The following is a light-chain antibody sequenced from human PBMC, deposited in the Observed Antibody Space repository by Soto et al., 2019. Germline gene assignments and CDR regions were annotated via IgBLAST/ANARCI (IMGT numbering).Light chain of an antibody. CDR3: SSYTSSSTPPYV. CDR1: SSDVGGFNS. J-gene: IGLJ1*01. Sequence: QSALTQPASVSGSPGQSITISCTGTSSDVGGFNSVSWYQLRPGTAPKLILYDVVDRPSGVSYRFSGSKSGNTASLTISGLQAEDEADYYCSSYTSSSTPPYVFGTGTKVTVL. CDR2: DVV. V-gene: IGLV2-14*03.